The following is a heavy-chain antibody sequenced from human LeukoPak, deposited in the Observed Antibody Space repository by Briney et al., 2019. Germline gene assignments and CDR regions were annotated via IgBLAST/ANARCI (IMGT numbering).Heavy chain of an antibody. V-gene: IGHV4-39*07. J-gene: IGHJ6*03. CDR1: DGSISSALYY. CDR3: AREVFGVVTPGHYYMDV. Sequence: SQTLSLTCTVSDGSISSALYYWSWIRQPPGKGLEWIGEINHSGSTNYNPSLKSRVTISVDTSENQFSLKLSSVTAADTAVYYCAREVFGVVTPGHYYMDVWGKGTTVTVSS. CDR2: INHSGST. D-gene: IGHD3-3*01.